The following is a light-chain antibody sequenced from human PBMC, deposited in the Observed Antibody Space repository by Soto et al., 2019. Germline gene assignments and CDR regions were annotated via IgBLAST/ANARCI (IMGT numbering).Light chain of an antibody. V-gene: IGLV2-14*01. CDR3: SSYTASSTYV. CDR2: EVS. CDR1: SSDVGPYNC. J-gene: IGLJ1*01. Sequence: QSALTQPASVSGSPGQSITISCTGTSSDVGPYNCVSWYQHHTGKAPKLIIYEVSNRPSGVSNRFSGSKSGNTASLTISGLQTEDEAEYYCSSYTASSTYVFGTGTKLTVL.